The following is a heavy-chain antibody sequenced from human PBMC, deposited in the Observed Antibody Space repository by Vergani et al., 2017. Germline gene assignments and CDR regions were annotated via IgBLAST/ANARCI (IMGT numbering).Heavy chain of an antibody. J-gene: IGHJ5*02. V-gene: IGHV3-7*01. Sequence: EVQLVESGGGLVQPGRSLRLSCAASGFTFSSYWMSWVRQAPGKGLEWVANIKQDGSEKYYVDSVKGRFTISRDNAKNSLYLQMNSLRAEDTAVYYCARPYCSSTSCYVGEWFDPWGQGTLVTVSS. CDR1: GFTFSSYW. D-gene: IGHD2-2*01. CDR3: ARPYCSSTSCYVGEWFDP. CDR2: IKQDGSEK.